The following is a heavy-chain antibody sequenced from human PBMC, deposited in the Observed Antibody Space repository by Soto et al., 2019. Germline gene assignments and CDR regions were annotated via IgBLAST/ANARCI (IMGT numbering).Heavy chain of an antibody. J-gene: IGHJ6*02. CDR2: ISDDGSDE. D-gene: IGHD2-15*01. V-gene: IGHV3-33*01. Sequence: QVQLLESGGGVVQPGTSLRLSCAASGFTFSSYGMHWVRQAPGKGLEWVAIISDDGSDEDYADSVRGRFTISRDNSKNTVYLQMSSLRAEDTAVYYCARGGSVTGRGIAVVVDVSSRMEVWGQGTTVTVSS. CDR3: ARGGSVTGRGIAVVVDVSSRMEV. CDR1: GFTFSSYG.